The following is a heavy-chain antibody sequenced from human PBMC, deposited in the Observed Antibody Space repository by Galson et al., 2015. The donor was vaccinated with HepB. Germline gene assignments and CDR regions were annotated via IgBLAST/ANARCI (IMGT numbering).Heavy chain of an antibody. V-gene: IGHV6-1*01. CDR2: TYYRSKWYN. J-gene: IGHJ3*02. Sequence: CAISGDSVSSNSAAWNWIRQSPSRGLEWPGRTYYRSKWYNDYAVSVKSRITINPDTSKNQFSLQLNSVTPEDTAVYYCARVVYCSSTSCGNAFDIWGQGTMVTVSS. D-gene: IGHD2-2*01. CDR3: ARVVYCSSTSCGNAFDI. CDR1: GDSVSSNSAA.